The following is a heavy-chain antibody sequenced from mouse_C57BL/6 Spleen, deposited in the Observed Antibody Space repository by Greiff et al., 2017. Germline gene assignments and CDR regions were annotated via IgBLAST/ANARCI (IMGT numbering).Heavy chain of an antibody. V-gene: IGHV1-80*01. J-gene: IGHJ2*01. CDR2: IYPGDGDT. Sequence: VQLQQSGAELVKPGASVKISCKASGYAFSSYWMNWVKQRPGKGLEWIGRIYPGDGDTNYNAKFTGKATLTADKSSSTAYMQLRSLTSTDSTVYVYASGNWAIDYWGQGTTLTVSS. CDR1: GYAFSSYW. CDR3: ASGNWAIDY. D-gene: IGHD4-1*01.